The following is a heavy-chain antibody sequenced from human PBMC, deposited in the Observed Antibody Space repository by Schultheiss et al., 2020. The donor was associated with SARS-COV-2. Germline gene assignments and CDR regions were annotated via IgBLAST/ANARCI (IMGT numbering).Heavy chain of an antibody. Sequence: GESLKISCAASGFTFSSYSMGWVRQSPGRGLEWVSVISSSGGSIFYVDSVKCRFTISRDNSIATLYLQMNSLRVEDTAMYHCAKADNSGSLKHGMDVCGQGTTVTVSS. CDR3: AKADNSGSLKHGMDV. V-gene: IGHV3-23*01. J-gene: IGHJ6*02. D-gene: IGHD5-12*01. CDR1: GFTFSSYS. CDR2: ISSSGGSI.